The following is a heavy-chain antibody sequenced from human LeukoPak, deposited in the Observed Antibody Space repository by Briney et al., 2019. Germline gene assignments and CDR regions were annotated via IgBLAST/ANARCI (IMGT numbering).Heavy chain of an antibody. Sequence: GASVKVSCKASGYTFTSYYMHWVRQAPGQGLEWMGIINPSGGSTSYAQKFQGRVTMTRDTSTSTAYMELSSLRSEDTAVYYCARISGSYHYFDYWGQGTLVTVSS. CDR2: INPSGGST. CDR1: GYTFTSYY. CDR3: ARISGSYHYFDY. V-gene: IGHV1-46*01. J-gene: IGHJ4*02. D-gene: IGHD1-26*01.